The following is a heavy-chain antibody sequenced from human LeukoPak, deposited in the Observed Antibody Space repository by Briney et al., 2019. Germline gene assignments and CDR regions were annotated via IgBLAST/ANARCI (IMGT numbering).Heavy chain of an antibody. CDR2: ISGSGGST. D-gene: IGHD3-16*02. Sequence: GGSLRLSCAASGFTFSIYSMNWVRQAPGKGLEWVSAISGSGGSTYYADSVKGRFTISRDNSKNTLYLQMNSLRAEDTAVYYCAKDLDVITFEGVIVFGLDHWGQGTLVTVSS. V-gene: IGHV3-23*01. CDR3: AKDLDVITFEGVIVFGLDH. J-gene: IGHJ4*02. CDR1: GFTFSIYS.